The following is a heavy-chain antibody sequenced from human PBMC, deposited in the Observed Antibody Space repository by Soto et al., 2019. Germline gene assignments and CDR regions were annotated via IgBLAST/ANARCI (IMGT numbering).Heavy chain of an antibody. Sequence: PGGSLRLSCAASGFTFSNYAMSWVRQAPGKGLEWVSGISGSGGTTYYADSVRGRLTISRDNSKNTVFLQMNSLRVEDTAVYHCARDLHSSAHLYWGQGTLVTVSS. D-gene: IGHD3-22*01. CDR3: ARDLHSSAHLY. CDR2: ISGSGGTT. V-gene: IGHV3-23*01. CDR1: GFTFSNYA. J-gene: IGHJ4*02.